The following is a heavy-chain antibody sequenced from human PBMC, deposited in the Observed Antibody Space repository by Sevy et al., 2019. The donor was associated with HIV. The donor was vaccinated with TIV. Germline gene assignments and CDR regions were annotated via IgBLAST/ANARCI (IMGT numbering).Heavy chain of an antibody. J-gene: IGHJ3*02. CDR3: AKFPTTYYYDSSGPDHYAFDI. CDR1: GFTFSSYA. CDR2: ISGSGGST. Sequence: GGSLRLSCAASGFTFSSYAMSWVRQAPGKGLEWVSAISGSGGSTYYADSVKGRFTISRDNSKNTLYLQMNSLRAEDTAVYYCAKFPTTYYYDSSGPDHYAFDIWGQGTMVTVSS. V-gene: IGHV3-23*01. D-gene: IGHD3-22*01.